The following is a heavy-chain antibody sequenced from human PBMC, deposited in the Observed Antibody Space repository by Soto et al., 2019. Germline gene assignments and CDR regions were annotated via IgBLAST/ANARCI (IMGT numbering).Heavy chain of an antibody. V-gene: IGHV4-59*01. J-gene: IGHJ1*01. CDR1: GGSISSYY. CDR2: IYYSGST. Sequence: SETLSLTCTVSGGSISSYYWSWIRQPPGKGLEWIGYIYYSGSTNYNPSLKSRVTISVDTSKNQFSLKLSSVTAADTAVYYCASTVEAYCGGDCYYPYFQHWGQGTLVTVSS. CDR3: ASTVEAYCGGDCYYPYFQH. D-gene: IGHD2-21*02.